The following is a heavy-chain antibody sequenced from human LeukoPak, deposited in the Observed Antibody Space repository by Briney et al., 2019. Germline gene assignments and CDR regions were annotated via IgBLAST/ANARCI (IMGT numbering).Heavy chain of an antibody. J-gene: IGHJ4*02. D-gene: IGHD3-9*01. CDR3: ARRYHYDILTGYYRGLDLYFDY. CDR2: ISSSGSTI. CDR1: GFTFSDYY. V-gene: IGHV3-11*01. Sequence: LGGSLRLSCAASGFTFSDYYMSWIRQAPGKGLEWVSYISSSGSTIYYADSVKGRFTISRDNAKNSLYLQMNSLRAEDTAVYYCARRYHYDILTGYYRGLDLYFDYWGQGTLVTVSS.